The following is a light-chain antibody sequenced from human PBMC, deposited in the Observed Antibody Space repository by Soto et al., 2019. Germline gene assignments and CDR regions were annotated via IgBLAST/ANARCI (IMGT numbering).Light chain of an antibody. Sequence: EILLTQSPGTLSLSLGDRAPLSCRASQGVSSSYLAWYKQKPGQAPRLLSSDASSRATGIPDRFSGSGSGTEFTLTISRLEPEDFEVYYCQQYGSSPQTFGQGTKVDIK. V-gene: IGKV3-20*01. CDR3: QQYGSSPQT. J-gene: IGKJ1*01. CDR1: QGVSSSY. CDR2: DAS.